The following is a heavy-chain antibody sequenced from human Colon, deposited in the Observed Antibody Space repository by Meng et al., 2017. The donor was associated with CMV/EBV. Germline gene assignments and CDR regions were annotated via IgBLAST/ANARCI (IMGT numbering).Heavy chain of an antibody. D-gene: IGHD1-1*01. CDR1: GFTFSSYW. J-gene: IGHJ6*02. V-gene: IGHV3-7*01. CDR3: VRYENLQHGMDV. Sequence: GESLKISCAASGFTFSSYWMHWVRQAPGKGLEWVANIKEDGRGQWYVDSVKGRFTISRDNARKSLYLQMNSLRAEDTAVYYCVRYENLQHGMDVWGQGTTVTVSS. CDR2: IKEDGRGQ.